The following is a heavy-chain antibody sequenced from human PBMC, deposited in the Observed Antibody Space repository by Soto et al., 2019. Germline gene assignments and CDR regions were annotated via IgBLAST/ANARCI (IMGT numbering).Heavy chain of an antibody. CDR3: ARGDSSSGLDP. CDR1: GYTFTNYG. CDR2: ISAYNGNT. J-gene: IGHJ5*02. Sequence: QVQVVQSGTEVKKPGASVKVSCKASGYTFTNYGISWVRQAPGQGLEWMGWISAYNGNTNYAQIFQGRVTLTTDTSTTTAYMELRCLRSDDTAVYYCARGDSSSGLDPWGQGTLVTVSS. D-gene: IGHD6-6*01. V-gene: IGHV1-18*01.